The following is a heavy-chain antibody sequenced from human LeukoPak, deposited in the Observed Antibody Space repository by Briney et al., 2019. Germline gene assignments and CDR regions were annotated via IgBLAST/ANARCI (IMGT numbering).Heavy chain of an antibody. CDR2: IYPGDSDT. CDR3: ARVVSLSVVTSPFDS. J-gene: IGHJ4*02. Sequence: GESLKISCKGSGYTFPSYWIGWVRQTPGKGLEWMGIIYPGDSDTRYSLTFQGQVTISADKSISTAYLQWGSLKASDTAMYYCARVVSLSVVTSPFDSWGQGTLVTVSS. CDR1: GYTFPSYW. D-gene: IGHD4-23*01. V-gene: IGHV5-51*01.